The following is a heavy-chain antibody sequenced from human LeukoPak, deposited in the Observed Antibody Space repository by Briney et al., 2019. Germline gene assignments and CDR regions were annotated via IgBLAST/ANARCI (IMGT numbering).Heavy chain of an antibody. CDR1: GGSISSYY. J-gene: IGHJ4*02. V-gene: IGHV4-34*01. CDR3: ARRMIVVVIPIFDY. CDR2: INHSGST. D-gene: IGHD3-22*01. Sequence: SETLSLTCTVSGGSISSYYWSWIRQPPGKGLEWIGEINHSGSTNYNPSLKSRVTISIDTSKNQFSLKLSSVTAADTAVYYCARRMIVVVIPIFDYWGQGTLVTVSS.